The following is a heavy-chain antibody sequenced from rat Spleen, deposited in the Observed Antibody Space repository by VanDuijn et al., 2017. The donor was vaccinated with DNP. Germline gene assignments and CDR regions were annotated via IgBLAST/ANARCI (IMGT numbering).Heavy chain of an antibody. CDR3: TRDQDHYYDGGYYVTMDA. CDR2: MWYDGDT. CDR1: GFSVKSYS. J-gene: IGHJ4*01. V-gene: IGHV2-63*01. D-gene: IGHD1-12*02. Sequence: QVQLKESGPGLVQPSETLSLTCTVSGFSVKSYSVSWVRQPSGRGPEWMGRMWYDGDTVYNSALKSRLSISRDTSKNQVFLDMNSLQTDDTCTYYFTRDQDHYYDGGYYVTMDAWGQGTSVTVSS.